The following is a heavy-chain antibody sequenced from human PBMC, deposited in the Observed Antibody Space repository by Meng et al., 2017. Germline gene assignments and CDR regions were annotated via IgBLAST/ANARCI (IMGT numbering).Heavy chain of an antibody. CDR3: AREVHYYYDSSGYYLEYNWFDP. CDR1: GYSISSGYY. D-gene: IGHD3-22*01. CDR2: IYHSGST. Sequence: SETLSLTCTVSGYSISSGYYWGWIRQPPGKGLEWIGNIYHSGSTYYNPSLKSRVTISVDTSKNQFSLKLSSVTAADTAVYYCAREVHYYYDSSGYYLEYNWFDPWGQGTLVTVSS. J-gene: IGHJ5*02. V-gene: IGHV4-38-2*02.